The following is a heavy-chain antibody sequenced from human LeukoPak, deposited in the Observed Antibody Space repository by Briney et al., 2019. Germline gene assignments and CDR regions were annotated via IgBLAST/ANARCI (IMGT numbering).Heavy chain of an antibody. J-gene: IGHJ4*02. CDR2: INHSGST. Sequence: SETLSLTCAVYGGSFSGYYWSWIRQSPGKGLEWIGEINHSGSTNYNPSLKSRVTISVDTSKNQFSLKLSSVTAADTAVYYCARLKGVVPAAKSRYYDYWGQGTLVTVSS. D-gene: IGHD2-2*01. CDR1: GGSFSGYY. V-gene: IGHV4-34*01. CDR3: ARLKGVVPAAKSRYYDY.